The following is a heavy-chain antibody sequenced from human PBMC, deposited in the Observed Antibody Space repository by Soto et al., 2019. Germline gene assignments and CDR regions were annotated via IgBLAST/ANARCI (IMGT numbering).Heavy chain of an antibody. CDR2: IYQSGSP. Sequence: SETLSLTCAVYGGSFSGYYWSWIRQPPGKGLEWIGEIYQSGSPNYNPSLKSRVTISVDKSKNQFFLKLNSVTAADTAVYYCARDMGYGGNGLDYWGQGSLVTVSS. D-gene: IGHD4-17*01. CDR1: GGSFSGYY. CDR3: ARDMGYGGNGLDY. V-gene: IGHV4-34*01. J-gene: IGHJ4*02.